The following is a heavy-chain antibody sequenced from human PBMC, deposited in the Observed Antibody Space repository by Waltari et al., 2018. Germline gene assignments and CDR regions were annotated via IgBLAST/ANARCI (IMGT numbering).Heavy chain of an antibody. V-gene: IGHV3-7*01. Sequence: EVQLVESGGGLVQPGGSLRLSCAASGFTFSSYWMSWVRQAPGKGLEWVANIKQDGSEKYYVDSVKGRFTISRDNAKNSLYLQMNSLRAEDTAVYYCTSLYYYGSGTHLYWGQGTLVTVSS. D-gene: IGHD3-10*01. J-gene: IGHJ4*02. CDR1: GFTFSSYW. CDR3: TSLYYYGSGTHLY. CDR2: IKQDGSEK.